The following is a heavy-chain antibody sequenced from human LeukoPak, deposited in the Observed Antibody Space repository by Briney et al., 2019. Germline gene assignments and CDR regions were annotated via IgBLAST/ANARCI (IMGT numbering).Heavy chain of an antibody. CDR2: IPYDGRNK. CDR1: GFTFSSYA. V-gene: IGHV3-30*04. Sequence: GKSLRLSCVASGFTFSSYAMHWVRQAPGKGLEWVAVIPYDGRNKYYADSVKGRFTISRDNAKNTLYLQMNSLRAEDTAVYYCARDSGSYYFDYWGQGTLVTVSS. J-gene: IGHJ4*02. D-gene: IGHD1-26*01. CDR3: ARDSGSYYFDY.